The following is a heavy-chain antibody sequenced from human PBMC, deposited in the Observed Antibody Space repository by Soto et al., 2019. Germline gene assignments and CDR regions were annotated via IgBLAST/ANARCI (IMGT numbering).Heavy chain of an antibody. CDR3: TSAADDFWSGYYPYYFDY. Sequence: GGSLRLSCTASGFTFGDYAMSWFRQAPGKGLEWVGFIRSKAYGGTTEYAASVKGRFTISRDDSKSIAYLQMNSLKTEDTAVYYCTSAADDFWSGYYPYYFDYWGQGTLVTVSS. CDR2: IRSKAYGGTT. D-gene: IGHD3-3*01. V-gene: IGHV3-49*03. J-gene: IGHJ4*02. CDR1: GFTFGDYA.